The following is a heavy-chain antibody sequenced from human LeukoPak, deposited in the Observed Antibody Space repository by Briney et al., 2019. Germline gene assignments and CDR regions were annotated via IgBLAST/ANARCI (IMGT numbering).Heavy chain of an antibody. CDR3: AKDHGYSRSYPDY. J-gene: IGHJ4*02. D-gene: IGHD6-6*01. CDR2: IRYDGSNK. Sequence: PGGSLRLSCAASGFTFSTYGIHWVRQAPGKGLEWVAFIRYDGSNKYYADSVKGRFTISRDNSKNTLYLQINSLRAEDTAVYYCAKDHGYSRSYPDYWGQGTLVTVSS. V-gene: IGHV3-30*02. CDR1: GFTFSTYG.